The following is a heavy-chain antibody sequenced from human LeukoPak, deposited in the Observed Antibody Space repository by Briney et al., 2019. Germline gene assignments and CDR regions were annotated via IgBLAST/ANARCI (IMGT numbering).Heavy chain of an antibody. Sequence: PSGTLSLTCAVSGGSISSSNWWSWVRQPPGKGLEWIGEIYHSGSTNYNPSLKSRVTISVDKSKNQFSLKLSSVTAADTAVYYCARRGVGYSSRWYFDYWGQGTLVTVSS. V-gene: IGHV4-4*02. CDR2: IYHSGST. D-gene: IGHD6-13*01. CDR3: ARRGVGYSSRWYFDY. CDR1: GGSISSSNW. J-gene: IGHJ4*02.